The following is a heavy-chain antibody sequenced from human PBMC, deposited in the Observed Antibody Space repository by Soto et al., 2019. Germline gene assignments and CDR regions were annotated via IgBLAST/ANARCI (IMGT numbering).Heavy chain of an antibody. J-gene: IGHJ6*01. CDR3: AKDRGLAESGTWSHYYYGMDV. Sequence: VGSLRLSCVSSVCTLTNNGMHCVRDSPGQWLEWVAVISSDGSSYYYGDSVRGRFTISRDTSKNTLFLEMNSLTTADTAVYYCAKDRGLAESGTWSHYYYGMDVLGQGTSVSLSS. D-gene: IGHD1-26*01. CDR1: VCTLTNNG. V-gene: IGHV3-30*18. CDR2: ISSDGSSY.